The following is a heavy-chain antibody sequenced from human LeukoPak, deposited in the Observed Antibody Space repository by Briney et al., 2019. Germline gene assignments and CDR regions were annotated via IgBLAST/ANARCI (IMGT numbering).Heavy chain of an antibody. D-gene: IGHD3-22*01. J-gene: IGHJ4*02. CDR2: IHPSGML. CDR1: GASFSSGDQY. V-gene: IGHV4-31*03. CDR3: SRGLDSRKLGY. Sequence: SETLSLTCTVSGASFSSGDQYWNWIRQSPGKGLEWIGSIHPSGMLYNNPSLESRVAISIDTSKNQFSLNLNSVTAADTAVYFCSRGLDSRKLGYWGQGTLVTVSS.